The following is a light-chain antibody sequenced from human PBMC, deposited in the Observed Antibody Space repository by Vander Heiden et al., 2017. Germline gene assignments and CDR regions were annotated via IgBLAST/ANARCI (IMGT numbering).Light chain of an antibody. CDR2: DAS. Sequence: DIQTTQSPSTLSASVGDRVTITCRASQSISSWLAWFQQKPGKAPKLLIYDASSLKSGVPSRFSGSGSGTEFTLTISSLQPDEFATYYCQQYNTYWTFGQGTKVEIK. J-gene: IGKJ1*01. V-gene: IGKV1-5*01. CDR3: QQYNTYWT. CDR1: QSISSW.